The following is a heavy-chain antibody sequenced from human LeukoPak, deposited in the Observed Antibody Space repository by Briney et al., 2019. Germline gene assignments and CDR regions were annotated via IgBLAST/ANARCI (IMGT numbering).Heavy chain of an antibody. D-gene: IGHD3-10*02. CDR1: GFTFSSYG. CDR2: ISYDGSNK. V-gene: IGHV3-30*18. J-gene: IGHJ4*02. CDR3: AKDGTMSLYGLDY. Sequence: GGSLRLSCAASGFTFSSYGMHWVRQAPGKGLEWVAVISYDGSNKDYADSVKGRITISRDNSKNTLYLQMNSLRAEDTAVYYCAKDGTMSLYGLDYWGQGTLVTVSS.